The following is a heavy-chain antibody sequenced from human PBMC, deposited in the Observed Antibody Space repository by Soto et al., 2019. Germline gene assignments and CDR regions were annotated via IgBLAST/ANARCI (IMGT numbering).Heavy chain of an antibody. Sequence: GASVKVSCKASGYTFTSYYIHWVRQAPGQGLEWMGIINTSSGNTIYAQKFQGRVTMTRDTSTSTVYMELSSLRSDDTAIYYCARSDSEYYGLDVWGQGTTVTVSS. J-gene: IGHJ6*02. CDR2: INTSSGNT. V-gene: IGHV1-46*01. CDR1: GYTFTSYY. CDR3: ARSDSEYYGLDV.